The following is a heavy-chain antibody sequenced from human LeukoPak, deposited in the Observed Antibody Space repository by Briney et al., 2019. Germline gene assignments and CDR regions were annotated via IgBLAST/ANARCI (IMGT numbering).Heavy chain of an antibody. D-gene: IGHD5-12*01. Sequence: SETLSLTCTFSGGSISSYYWSWIRQPPGKGLEWIGYIYYSGSTNYNPSLKSRVTISVDTSKNQFSLKLSSVTAADTAVYYCARDSGYLAEYFQHWGQGTLVTVSS. V-gene: IGHV4-59*01. CDR2: IYYSGST. J-gene: IGHJ1*01. CDR3: ARDSGYLAEYFQH. CDR1: GGSISSYY.